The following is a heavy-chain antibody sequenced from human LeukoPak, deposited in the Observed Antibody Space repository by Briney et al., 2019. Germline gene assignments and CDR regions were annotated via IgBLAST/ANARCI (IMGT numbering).Heavy chain of an antibody. CDR1: GFTFSSYW. V-gene: IGHV3-7*01. CDR2: IKQDGSEK. CDR3: ARAGFTYYYDSSGYMKFDY. J-gene: IGHJ4*02. Sequence: GGSLRLSCAASGFTFSSYWMSWVRQAPGEGLEWVANIKQDGSEKYYVDSVKGRFTISRDNAKNSLYLQMNSLRAEDTAVYYCARAGFTYYYDSSGYMKFDYWGQGTLVTVSS. D-gene: IGHD3-22*01.